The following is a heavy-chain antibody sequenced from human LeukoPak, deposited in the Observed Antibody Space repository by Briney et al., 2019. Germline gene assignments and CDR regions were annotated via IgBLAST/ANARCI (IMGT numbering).Heavy chain of an antibody. CDR3: ARSPVTTDAFDI. CDR2: INSDGSST. V-gene: IGHV3-74*01. Sequence: GGSLRLSCAASGFTFSTYAMSWVRQAPGKGLVWVSRINSDGSSTSYADSVKGRFTISRDNAKNTLYLQMNSLRAEDTAVYYCARSPVTTDAFDIWGQGTMVTVSS. D-gene: IGHD4-17*01. J-gene: IGHJ3*02. CDR1: GFTFSTYA.